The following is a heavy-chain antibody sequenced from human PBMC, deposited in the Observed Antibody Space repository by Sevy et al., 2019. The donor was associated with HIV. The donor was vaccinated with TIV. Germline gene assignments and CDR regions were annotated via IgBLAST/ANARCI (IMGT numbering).Heavy chain of an antibody. Sequence: GGSLRLSCVASGFTFSNYAMSWVRQAPGKGLEWVSTIGGGGGSTYYADSVQGRFTISRDNSKNTVYLQMNSLRAEDTAVYYCARDHYDSLWGSYWYYFDYWGQGTLVTVSS. D-gene: IGHD3-16*01. CDR1: GFTFSNYA. CDR2: IGGGGGST. J-gene: IGHJ4*02. V-gene: IGHV3-23*01. CDR3: ARDHYDSLWGSYWYYFDY.